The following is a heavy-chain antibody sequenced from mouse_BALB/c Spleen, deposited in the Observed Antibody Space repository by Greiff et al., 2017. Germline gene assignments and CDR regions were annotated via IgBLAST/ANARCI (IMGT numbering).Heavy chain of an antibody. V-gene: IGHV14-1*02. D-gene: IGHD1-1*01. CDR1: GFNIKDYY. J-gene: IGHJ2*01. Sequence: EVQLQQSGAELVRPGALVKLSCKASGFNIKDYYMHWVKQRPEQGLEWIGWIDPENGNTIYDPKFQGKASITADTSSNTAYLQLSSLTSEDTAVYYCARGNYYGSLFDYWGQGTTLTVSS. CDR2: IDPENGNT. CDR3: ARGNYYGSLFDY.